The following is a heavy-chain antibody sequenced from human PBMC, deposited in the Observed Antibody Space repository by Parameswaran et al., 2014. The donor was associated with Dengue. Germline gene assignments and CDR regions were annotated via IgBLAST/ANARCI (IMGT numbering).Heavy chain of an antibody. CDR2: ISSSSSYI. Sequence: WIRQPPGKGLEWVSSISSSSSYIYYADSVKGRFTISRDNAKNSLYLQMNSLRAEDTAVYYCARARRLEPDAFDIWGQGTMVTVSS. J-gene: IGHJ3*02. V-gene: IGHV3-21*01. CDR3: ARARRLEPDAFDI.